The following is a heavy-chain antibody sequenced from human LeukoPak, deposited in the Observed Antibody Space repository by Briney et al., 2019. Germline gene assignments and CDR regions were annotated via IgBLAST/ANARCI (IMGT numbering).Heavy chain of an antibody. CDR2: IRSKANSYAT. D-gene: IGHD2-2*03. V-gene: IGHV3-73*01. CDR1: GFTFSGSA. J-gene: IGHJ6*03. CDR3: TRHDSGYCSSTSCYAYYYYYMDV. Sequence: GGSLRLSCAASGFTFSGSAMHWVRQASGKGLEWVGRIRSKANSYATAYAASVKGRFTISRDDSKNTAYLQMNSLKTEDTAVYYCTRHDSGYCSSTSCYAYYYYYMDVWGKGTTVTVSS.